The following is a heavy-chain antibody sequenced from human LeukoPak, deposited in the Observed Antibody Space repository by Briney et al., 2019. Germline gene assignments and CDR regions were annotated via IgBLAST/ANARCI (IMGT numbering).Heavy chain of an antibody. J-gene: IGHJ6*02. D-gene: IGHD6-19*01. V-gene: IGHV3-23*01. CDR1: GFTFSSYA. CDR2: TSGSGGST. CDR3: AKFYGGSGWSRNYYYYYGMDV. Sequence: GRSLRLSCAASGFTFSSYAMSWVRQAPGKGLEWVSATSGSGGSTYYADSVKGRFTISRDNSKNTLYLQMNSLRAEDTAVYYCAKFYGGSGWSRNYYYYYGMDVWGQGTTVTVSS.